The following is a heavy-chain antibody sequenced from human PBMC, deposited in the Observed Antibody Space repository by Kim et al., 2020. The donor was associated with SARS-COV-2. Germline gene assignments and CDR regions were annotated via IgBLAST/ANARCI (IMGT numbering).Heavy chain of an antibody. J-gene: IGHJ4*02. CDR3: ARDFPPFSGSYYNGPAPD. CDR1: GGSISSSSYY. CDR2: IYYSGST. V-gene: IGHV4-39*07. Sequence: SETLSLTCTVSGGSISSSSYYWGWIRQPPGKGLEWIGSIYYSGSTYYNPSLKSRVTISVDTSKNQFSLKLSSVTAADTAVYYCARDFPPFSGSYYNGPAPDWGQGTLVTVSS. D-gene: IGHD3-10*01.